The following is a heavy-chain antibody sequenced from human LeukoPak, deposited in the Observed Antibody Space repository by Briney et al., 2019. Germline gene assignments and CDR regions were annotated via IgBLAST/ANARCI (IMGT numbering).Heavy chain of an antibody. D-gene: IGHD2-15*01. CDR2: IRSKAYGGTT. CDR1: GFTFGDYA. V-gene: IGHV3-49*04. Sequence: GGSLRLSCTASGFTFGDYAMSWVRQAPGKGLEWVGFIRSKAYGGTTEYAASVKGRFTISRDDSKSIAYLQMNSLKTEDTAVYYCTRALPTWSYYYYYYYMDVWGKGTTVTISS. J-gene: IGHJ6*03. CDR3: TRALPTWSYYYYYYYMDV.